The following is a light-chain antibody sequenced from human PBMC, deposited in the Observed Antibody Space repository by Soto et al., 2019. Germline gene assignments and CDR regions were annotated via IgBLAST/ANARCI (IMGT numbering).Light chain of an antibody. CDR2: AAS. Sequence: EIVLTQSPGTLSLSPGERATLSCRASQSINSRYLAWYQQKPGQAPRLLIYAASSRATGIPDRFSGSGSGTDFALTISRLELEDVAVDYCQQFRSSPGFTFGPGTIVDIK. CDR3: QQFRSSPGFT. V-gene: IGKV3-20*01. J-gene: IGKJ3*01. CDR1: QSINSRY.